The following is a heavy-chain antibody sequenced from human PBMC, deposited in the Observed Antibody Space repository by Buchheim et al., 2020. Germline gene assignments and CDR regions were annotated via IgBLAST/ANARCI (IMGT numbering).Heavy chain of an antibody. J-gene: IGHJ6*02. CDR2: INHSGST. CDR1: GGSFSGYY. CDR3: ARWRGAIVAYYYYYYGMDV. V-gene: IGHV4-34*01. D-gene: IGHD2-15*01. Sequence: QVQLQQWGAGLLKPSETLSLTCAVYGGSFSGYYWSWIRQPPGKGLEWIGEINHSGSTNYNPSLKSRVTISVDTSQKQFSMKLSSVTAADTAVYYCARWRGAIVAYYYYYYGMDVWGQGTT.